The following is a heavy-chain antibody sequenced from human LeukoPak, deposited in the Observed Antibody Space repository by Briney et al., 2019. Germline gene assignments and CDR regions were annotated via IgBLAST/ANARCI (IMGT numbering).Heavy chain of an antibody. D-gene: IGHD3-22*01. Sequence: SETLSLTCTVSGGSISSSSYYWGWIRQPPGKGLEWIGSIYYSGSTYYNPSLKSRVTISVDTSKNQFSLKPSSVTAADTAVYYCARRDRQQLVPYYYDSSGYYYWGQGTLVTVSS. CDR3: ARRDRQQLVPYYYDSSGYYY. J-gene: IGHJ4*02. V-gene: IGHV4-39*01. CDR1: GGSISSSSYY. CDR2: IYYSGST.